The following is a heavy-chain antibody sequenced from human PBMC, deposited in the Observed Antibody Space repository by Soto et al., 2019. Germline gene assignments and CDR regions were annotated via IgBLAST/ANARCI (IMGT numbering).Heavy chain of an antibody. CDR2: ISSSSYI. CDR3: ARDELPFDF. J-gene: IGHJ4*01. D-gene: IGHD1-26*01. CDR1: GFTFSSYS. Sequence: LRLSCAASGFTFSSYSMNWVRQAPGKGLEWVSSISSSSYIYYADSVKGRFTISRDNAKNSLYLQMNSLSAEDTAVYYCARDELPFDFWGQGALVTVSS. V-gene: IGHV3-21*01.